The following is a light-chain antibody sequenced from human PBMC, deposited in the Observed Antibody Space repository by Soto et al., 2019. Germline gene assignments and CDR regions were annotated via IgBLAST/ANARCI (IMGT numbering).Light chain of an antibody. CDR1: SSDVGGYNY. V-gene: IGLV2-14*01. Sequence: QSVLTQPASVSGSPGQSITISCTGTSSDVGGYNYVSWYQQHAGKAPKLMIYEVSYRPSGVSNRFSGSKSGNTASLTISGLQAEDAADYYCSSHTTSGTRVFGGGTKLTVL. J-gene: IGLJ3*02. CDR3: SSHTTSGTRV. CDR2: EVS.